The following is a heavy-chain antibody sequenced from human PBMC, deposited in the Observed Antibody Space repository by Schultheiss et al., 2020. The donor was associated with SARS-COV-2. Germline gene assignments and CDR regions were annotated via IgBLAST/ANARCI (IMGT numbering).Heavy chain of an antibody. Sequence: GGSLRLSCAASGFTFSDYYMSWIRQAPGKGLEWVSLISWDGGSTYYADSVKGRFTISRDNSKNSLYLQMNSLRTEDTALYYCAKARYSGYDYFFDYWGQGTLVTVSS. J-gene: IGHJ4*02. D-gene: IGHD5-12*01. CDR3: AKARYSGYDYFFDY. CDR1: GFTFSDYY. CDR2: ISWDGGST. V-gene: IGHV3-43*01.